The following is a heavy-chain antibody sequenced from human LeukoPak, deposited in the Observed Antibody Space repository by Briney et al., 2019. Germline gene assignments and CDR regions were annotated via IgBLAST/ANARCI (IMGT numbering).Heavy chain of an antibody. CDR2: IYYSGST. D-gene: IGHD3-10*01. V-gene: IGHV4-39*01. J-gene: IGHJ5*02. CDR1: GGSISSSSYY. Sequence: SETLSLTCTVPGGSISSSSYYWGWIRQPPGKGLEWIGCIYYSGSTYYNPSLKSRVTISVDTSKNQFSLKLSSVTAADTAVYYCARVYYYGSGSPPGYWFDPWGQGTLVTVSS. CDR3: ARVYYYGSGSPPGYWFDP.